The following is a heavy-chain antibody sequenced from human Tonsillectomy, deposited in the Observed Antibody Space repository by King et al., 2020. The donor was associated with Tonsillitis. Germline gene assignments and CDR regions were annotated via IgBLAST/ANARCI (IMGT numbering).Heavy chain of an antibody. D-gene: IGHD5-12*01. J-gene: IGHJ3*01. CDR3: AKDKVATMPRDAFDF. CDR1: GFTFSSFA. CDR2: ISGSGGST. V-gene: IGHV3-23*04. Sequence: EVQLVESGGGLVQRGGSLRLSCAASGFTFSSFAMSWVRQSPGKGLEWVSGISGSGGSTYSADSVKGRFTISRDNSKNTLYLQMNSLRAEDTAVYYSAKDKVATMPRDAFDFWGQGTTVTVSS.